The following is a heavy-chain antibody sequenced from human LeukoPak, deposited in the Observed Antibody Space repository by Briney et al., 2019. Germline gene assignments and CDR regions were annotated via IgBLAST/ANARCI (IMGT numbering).Heavy chain of an antibody. D-gene: IGHD3-10*02. Sequence: GGSLGLSCAASGFTFSSYAMSWVRQAPGKGLEWVSFISSSSSYIYYADSVKGRFTISRDNAKNSLYLQMNSLRAEDTAVYYCAELGITMIGGVWGKGTTVTISS. CDR3: AELGITMIGGV. CDR1: GFTFSSYA. V-gene: IGHV3-21*01. J-gene: IGHJ6*04. CDR2: ISSSSSYI.